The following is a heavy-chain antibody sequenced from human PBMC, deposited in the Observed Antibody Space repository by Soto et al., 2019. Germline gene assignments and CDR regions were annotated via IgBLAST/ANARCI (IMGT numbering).Heavy chain of an antibody. CDR1: GYTFTSYA. D-gene: IGHD2-21*01. CDR2: INAGNGNT. V-gene: IGHV1-3*01. CDR3: ARVPGYSIGDL. J-gene: IGHJ2*01. Sequence: QVQLVQSGAEVKKPGASVKVSCKASGYTFTSYAMHWVRQAPGQRLEWMGWINAGNGNTKYSQKFQGRVTITRDTTASTAYMERSSLRSEDTAVYYFARVPGYSIGDLWGRGTLVTVSS.